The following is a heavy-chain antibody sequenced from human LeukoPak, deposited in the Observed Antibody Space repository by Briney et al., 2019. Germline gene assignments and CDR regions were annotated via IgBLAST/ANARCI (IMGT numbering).Heavy chain of an antibody. CDR1: GGSFISSY. Sequence: SETLSLTCTVSGGSFISSYWSWIRQPPGKGLEWIGYIYHDGSTKYNPALKSRVTITVDTSKSQFSLKLSSVTAADTAVYYCAREAPLWSGSNYYYYMDVWGRGTTVTVSS. CDR3: AREAPLWSGSNYYYYMDV. J-gene: IGHJ6*03. D-gene: IGHD3-3*01. CDR2: IYHDGST. V-gene: IGHV4-59*01.